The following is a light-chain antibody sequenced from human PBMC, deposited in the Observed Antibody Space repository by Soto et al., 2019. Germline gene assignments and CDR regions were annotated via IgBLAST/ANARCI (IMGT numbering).Light chain of an antibody. CDR1: SSDVGGYNY. CDR2: DVS. Sequence: QSALTQPASVSGSPGQSITISCTGTSSDVGGYNYVSWYQQHPGKAPKLMMYDVSNRPSGVSNRFSGSKSGNTASLTISGLQAEDEADYYCSSYTSSNTLPYVFGTGTKLTVL. V-gene: IGLV2-14*01. J-gene: IGLJ1*01. CDR3: SSYTSSNTLPYV.